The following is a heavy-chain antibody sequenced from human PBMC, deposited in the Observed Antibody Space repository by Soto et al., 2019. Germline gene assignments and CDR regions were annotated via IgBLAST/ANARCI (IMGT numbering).Heavy chain of an antibody. CDR2: ITHDGSST. CDR1: GVSFSNYW. Sequence: GGSLRLSCVASGVSFSNYWMHWVRQAPGQGPVRVLNITHDGSSTTYADSEKGRFTTSRDNARNTLYLEMNGVRAEDTAVYFCERSTSSGWVDALDIWGQGTMVTVSS. J-gene: IGHJ3*02. CDR3: ERSTSSGWVDALDI. D-gene: IGHD6-19*01. V-gene: IGHV3-74*01.